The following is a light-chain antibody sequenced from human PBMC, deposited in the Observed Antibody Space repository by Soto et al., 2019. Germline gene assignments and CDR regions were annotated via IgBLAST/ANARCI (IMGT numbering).Light chain of an antibody. V-gene: IGKV3-11*01. CDR1: QSVRSS. CDR2: DAS. J-gene: IGKJ3*01. Sequence: EIVLTQSPDTLSLSPGERANLSCRASQSVRSSLAWYQQKPGQAPRLLIYDASNRATGIPARFSGSGSGTDFTLTISSLEPEDFAVYYCQQRSNWPPEVTFGPGTNVDIK. CDR3: QQRSNWPPEVT.